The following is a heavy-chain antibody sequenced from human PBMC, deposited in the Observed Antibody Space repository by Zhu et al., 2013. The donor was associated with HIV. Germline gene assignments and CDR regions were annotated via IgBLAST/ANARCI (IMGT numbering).Heavy chain of an antibody. CDR1: GGTFSNYV. D-gene: IGHD2-21*01. CDR3: AFHPRSGGDEES. CDR2: ILPDHDIV. J-gene: IGHJ4*02. Sequence: QVQLLQAGAEVKKPGSSVKVSCKTSGGTFSNYVISWVRQAPGQGLEWMGWILPDHDIVDYAQKFQGRVTITAEESTATANMELSSLKSEDTAVYFCAFHPRSGGDEESWGQGTLVTISS. V-gene: IGHV1-69*09.